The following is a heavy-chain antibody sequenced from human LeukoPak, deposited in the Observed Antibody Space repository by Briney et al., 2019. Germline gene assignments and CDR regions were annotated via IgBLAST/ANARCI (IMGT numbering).Heavy chain of an antibody. Sequence: GGSLRLSCAASGFTFNSYSMYWVRQAPGKGLEWVSSISSSSSHMFYADSVKGRFSISRDNANYSLYLHMNSLRAEDTAVYYCVRDSGSSYGYYFLHWGQGTLVTVSS. J-gene: IGHJ1*01. CDR1: GFTFNSYS. D-gene: IGHD1-26*01. V-gene: IGHV3-21*01. CDR3: VRDSGSSYGYYFLH. CDR2: ISSSSSHM.